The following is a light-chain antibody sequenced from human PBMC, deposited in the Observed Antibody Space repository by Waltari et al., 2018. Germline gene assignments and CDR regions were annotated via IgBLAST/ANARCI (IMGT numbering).Light chain of an antibody. J-gene: IGLJ2*01. CDR1: NSNIGSNY. Sequence: QSVVTQPPSASGTPGQRVTISCSGSNSNIGSNYVYWYQQLPGKAPKLLIYRDNQRPSGGPDRFSASKSGKTASLAISGLRSKDEAGYYCAAWDDRLSGQLFGGGTNLAVL. V-gene: IGLV1-47*01. CDR3: AAWDDRLSGQL. CDR2: RDN.